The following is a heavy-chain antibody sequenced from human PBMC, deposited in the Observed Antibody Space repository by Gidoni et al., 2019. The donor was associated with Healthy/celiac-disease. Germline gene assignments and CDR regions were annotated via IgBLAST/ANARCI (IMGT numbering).Heavy chain of an antibody. CDR1: GFTFSSYG. J-gene: IGHJ6*02. Sequence: QVQLVESGGGVVQPGRSLRLSCAASGFTFSSYGMHWVRQAPGKGLEWVAVISYDGSNKYYADSVKGRFTISRDNSKNTLYLQMNSLRAEDTAVYYCAKEFRDLAATDLMDVWGQGTTVTVSS. CDR3: AKEFRDLAATDLMDV. V-gene: IGHV3-30*18. D-gene: IGHD2-15*01. CDR2: ISYDGSNK.